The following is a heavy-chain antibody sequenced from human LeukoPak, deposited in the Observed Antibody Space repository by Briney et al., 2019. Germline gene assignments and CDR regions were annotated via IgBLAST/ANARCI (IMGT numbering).Heavy chain of an antibody. CDR2: TNHSGST. CDR3: ARVRQVGIAGYFDY. CDR1: GGSFSGYY. J-gene: IGHJ4*02. Sequence: SETLSLTCAVYGGSFSGYYWSWIRQPPGKGLEWIGETNHSGSTNYNPSLKSRVTISVDTSKNQFSLKLSSVTAADTAVYYFARVRQVGIAGYFDYWGQGTLVTVSS. D-gene: IGHD3-10*01. V-gene: IGHV4-34*01.